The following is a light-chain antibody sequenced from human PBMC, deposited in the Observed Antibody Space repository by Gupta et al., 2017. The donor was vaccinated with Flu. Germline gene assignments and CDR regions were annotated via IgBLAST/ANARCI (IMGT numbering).Light chain of an antibody. V-gene: IGKV4-1*01. CDR2: WAS. Sequence: DIVMTQSPDSLAVSLGERATINCKSSQSVLYSSNNKNYLAWYQQKPGQPPKLLIYWASTRESGVPDRFSGSGSATDFTLTISSRQAEDVAVYYCQQYDDTLSWTFGQGTKVEIK. CDR1: QSVLYSSNNKNY. CDR3: QQYDDTLSWT. J-gene: IGKJ1*01.